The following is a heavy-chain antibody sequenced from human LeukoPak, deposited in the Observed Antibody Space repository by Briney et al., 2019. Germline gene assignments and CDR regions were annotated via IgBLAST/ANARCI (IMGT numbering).Heavy chain of an antibody. V-gene: IGHV3-48*01. CDR3: ARTYERDLDS. CDR2: VSIISSTI. CDR1: GFTFSSCH. Sequence: GGSLRLSCAASGFTFSSCHMNWVRQAPGKGLEWVSYVSIISSTIYYADSVKGRFTISRDDAKNSVYLQMNSLRAEDTAVYYCARTYERDLDSWGQGTLVTVSS. D-gene: IGHD5-12*01. J-gene: IGHJ4*02.